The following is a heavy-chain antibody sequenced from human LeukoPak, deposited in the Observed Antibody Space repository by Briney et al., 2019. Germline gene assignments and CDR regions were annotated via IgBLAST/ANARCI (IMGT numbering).Heavy chain of an antibody. CDR1: GFTVSSNY. CDR3: ARDGSEIAVAGYFDY. CDR2: IYSGGST. Sequence: GGSLRLSCAASGFTVSSNYMSWVRQAPGKGLEWVSVIYSGGSTYYADSVKGRFTISRDNSKNTLYLQMNSLRAEDTAVYYCARDGSEIAVAGYFDYWGQGTLVTVSS. J-gene: IGHJ4*02. D-gene: IGHD6-19*01. V-gene: IGHV3-53*05.